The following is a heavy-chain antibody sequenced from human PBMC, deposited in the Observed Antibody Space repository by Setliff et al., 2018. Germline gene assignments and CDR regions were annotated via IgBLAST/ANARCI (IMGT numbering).Heavy chain of an antibody. CDR1: GYSISSGYY. J-gene: IGHJ4*02. CDR3: ARVPNFWSGYLDY. V-gene: IGHV4-38-2*01. Sequence: SETLSLTCAVSGYSISSGYYWGWIRQPPGKGLEWIGSIYHSGSTNYNPSLKSRVTISVDKSKNQFSLKLSSVTAADTAVYYCARVPNFWSGYLDYWGQGTLVTVSS. D-gene: IGHD3-3*01. CDR2: IYHSGST.